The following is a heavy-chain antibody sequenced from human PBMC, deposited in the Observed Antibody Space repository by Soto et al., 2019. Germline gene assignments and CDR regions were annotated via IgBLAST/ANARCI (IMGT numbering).Heavy chain of an antibody. CDR2: INPNSGGT. D-gene: IGHD6-19*01. CDR1: VYTFTSYA. J-gene: IGHJ6*02. V-gene: IGHV1-2*04. CDR3: ARDYVYSGWYSYYYYGMDV. Sequence: GASVKVSCKASVYTFTSYAMHWVRQAPGQGLEWMGWINPNSGGTNYAQKFQGWVTMTRDTSISTAYMELSRLRSDDTAVYYCARDYVYSGWYSYYYYGMDVWGQGTTVTVSS.